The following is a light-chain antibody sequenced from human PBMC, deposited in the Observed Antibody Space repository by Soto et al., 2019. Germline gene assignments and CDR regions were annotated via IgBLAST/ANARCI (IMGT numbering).Light chain of an antibody. Sequence: EIVLTQSPGTLSLSPGERATLSCRASQSVSSSYLAWYQQKPGQAPRLLIYDASSRATGIPDRFSGSGSGTDFTLTISRLEPEDFAVYYCQQYGSSSETFGKGTKVEIK. J-gene: IGKJ1*01. CDR3: QQYGSSSET. CDR1: QSVSSSY. CDR2: DAS. V-gene: IGKV3-20*01.